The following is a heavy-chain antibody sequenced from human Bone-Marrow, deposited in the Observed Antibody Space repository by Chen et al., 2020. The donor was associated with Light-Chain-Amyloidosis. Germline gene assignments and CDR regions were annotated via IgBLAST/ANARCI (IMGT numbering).Heavy chain of an antibody. V-gene: IGHV3-23*01. J-gene: IGHJ6*02. CDR1: VFTFSSYA. CDR2: ISGSGGST. CDR3: AKGKSGYDSRSPTDV. Sequence: EVQLLESGGGLVQPGGSLSLSCAASVFTFSSYAMSWVRQAPGKGLEWVSDISGSGGSTYYADSVKGRFTISRDNSKNTLYLQMNSLRAEDTAVYYCAKGKSGYDSRSPTDVWGQGTTVTVSS. D-gene: IGHD5-12*01.